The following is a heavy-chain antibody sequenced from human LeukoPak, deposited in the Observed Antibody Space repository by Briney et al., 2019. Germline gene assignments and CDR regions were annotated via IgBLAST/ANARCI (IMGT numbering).Heavy chain of an antibody. Sequence: GGSLRLSCAASGFTFSTYTMSWVRQAPGKGLEWVSAISGRGDSTFYADSVKGQFTISRDNSKSTVYPQMNSLRADDTAVYYCAKERQTGDYFTSDFWGQGTLVTVSS. CDR3: AKERQTGDYFTSDF. CDR2: ISGRGDST. D-gene: IGHD4-17*01. V-gene: IGHV3-23*01. J-gene: IGHJ4*02. CDR1: GFTFSTYT.